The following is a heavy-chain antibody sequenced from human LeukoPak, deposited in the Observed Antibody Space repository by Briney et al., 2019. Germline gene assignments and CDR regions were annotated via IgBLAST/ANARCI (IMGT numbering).Heavy chain of an antibody. CDR1: GGSFSGYY. J-gene: IGHJ6*03. CDR3: ATGPTTVTTYYYYYMDV. D-gene: IGHD4-17*01. CDR2: INHSGST. Sequence: SETLSLTRAVYGGSFSGYYWSWIRQPPGKGLEWIGEINHSGSTNYNPSLKSRVTISVDTSKNQFSLKLSSVTAADTAVYYCATGPTTVTTYYYYYMDVWGKGTTVTVSS. V-gene: IGHV4-34*01.